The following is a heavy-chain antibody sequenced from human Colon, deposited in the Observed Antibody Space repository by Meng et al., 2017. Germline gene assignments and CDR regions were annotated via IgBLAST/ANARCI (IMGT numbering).Heavy chain of an antibody. D-gene: IGHD4-17*01. Sequence: QVPLTESGPGLVKPSETLSLACSVSGASVSVKSYWSWVRQSPGRGLEWIGQIDHRGSAHYRPSLNSRVSMSLDTSKNHFSLHLTSVTAADTAIYYCARVNGDFDEAWFDPWGQGTLVTVSS. V-gene: IGHV4-4*02. CDR1: GASVSVKSY. CDR3: ARVNGDFDEAWFDP. CDR2: IDHRGSA. J-gene: IGHJ5*02.